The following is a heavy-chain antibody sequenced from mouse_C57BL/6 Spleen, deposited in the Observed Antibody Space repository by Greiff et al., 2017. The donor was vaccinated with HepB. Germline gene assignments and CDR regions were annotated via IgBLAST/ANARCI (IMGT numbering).Heavy chain of an antibody. CDR3: ARGDSSGYYFDY. CDR2: ISDGGSYT. D-gene: IGHD3-2*02. J-gene: IGHJ2*01. V-gene: IGHV5-4*01. CDR1: GFTFSSYA. Sequence: DVHLVESGGGLVKPGGSLKLSCAASGFTFSSYAMSWVRQTPEKRLEWVATISDGGSYTYYPDNVKGRFTISRDNAKNNLYLQMSHLKSEDTAMYYCARGDSSGYYFDYWGQGTTLTVSS.